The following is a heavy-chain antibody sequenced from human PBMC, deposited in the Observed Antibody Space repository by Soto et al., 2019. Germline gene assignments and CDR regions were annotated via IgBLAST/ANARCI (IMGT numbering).Heavy chain of an antibody. J-gene: IGHJ4*02. CDR2: MNPHSGNT. Sequence: QVQLVQSGSEGKKPGASVKVSCKASGYTFTSYDINWVRQATGQGLEWMGWMNPHSGNTDYAQRFQGRVTMTRHTSISTAYMELSSLRSEDTAVYYCATRAGSSKWGQGTLVTVAS. V-gene: IGHV1-8*01. CDR3: ATRAGSSK. D-gene: IGHD6-19*01. CDR1: GYTFTSYD.